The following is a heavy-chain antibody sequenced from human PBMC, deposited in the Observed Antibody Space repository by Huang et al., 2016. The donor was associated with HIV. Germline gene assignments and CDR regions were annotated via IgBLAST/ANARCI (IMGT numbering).Heavy chain of an antibody. CDR3: ATGFDTYYDI. V-gene: IGHV1-24*01. J-gene: IGHJ3*02. CDR2: FAPEHGET. Sequence: QVQLVQSGAEVKKPGASVKVSCKVSGNTLTELSIHWVRQAPGKGLEWKGGFAPEHGETNYAQNFQGRVTMTEDTSTDTAYMELNSLRSEDTAVYYCATGFDTYYDIWGQGTMVIASS. CDR1: GNTLTELS. D-gene: IGHD2-21*01.